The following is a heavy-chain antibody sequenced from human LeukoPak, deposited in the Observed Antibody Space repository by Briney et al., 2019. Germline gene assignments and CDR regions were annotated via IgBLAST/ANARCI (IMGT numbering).Heavy chain of an antibody. D-gene: IGHD3-3*01. Sequence: SVKVSCKASGGTYSSYAISWVRQAPGQGLEWMGGIIPIFGTANYAQKFQGRVTITADESTSTAYMELSSLRSEDTAVYYCARGYYDFWSGYYKSYLDPWGQGTLVTVSS. CDR3: ARGYYDFWSGYYKSYLDP. CDR2: IIPIFGTA. J-gene: IGHJ5*02. V-gene: IGHV1-69*13. CDR1: GGTYSSYA.